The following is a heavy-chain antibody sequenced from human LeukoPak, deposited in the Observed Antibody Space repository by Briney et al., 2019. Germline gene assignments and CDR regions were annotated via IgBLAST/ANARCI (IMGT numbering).Heavy chain of an antibody. CDR1: GGSISSSSSY. D-gene: IGHD2-15*01. Sequence: SETLSLTCSVSGGSISSSSSYWGWIRQPPGKGLEWIGSIYYSGSSFDNPALKSRVTISVDTSKNQFSLKLSSVTAADTAVYYCARVRALYCSGGSCRGYYYYYYMDVWGKGTTVTVSS. J-gene: IGHJ6*03. CDR3: ARVRALYCSGGSCRGYYYYYYMDV. V-gene: IGHV4-39*07. CDR2: IYYSGSS.